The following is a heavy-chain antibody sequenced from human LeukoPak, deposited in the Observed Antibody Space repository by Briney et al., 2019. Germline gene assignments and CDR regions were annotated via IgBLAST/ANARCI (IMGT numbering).Heavy chain of an antibody. Sequence: GGSLRLSCAASGFTFSTVVMTWVRQAPGKGLEWVSAIDDDGGSTDYADSVRGRFTISRDNSKNTLFLQMNRLRADDTALYYCARRVGGTPDYWGRATLVTVSS. V-gene: IGHV3-23*01. J-gene: IGHJ4*02. CDR1: GFTFSTVV. CDR3: ARRVGGTPDY. D-gene: IGHD6-19*01. CDR2: IDDDGGST.